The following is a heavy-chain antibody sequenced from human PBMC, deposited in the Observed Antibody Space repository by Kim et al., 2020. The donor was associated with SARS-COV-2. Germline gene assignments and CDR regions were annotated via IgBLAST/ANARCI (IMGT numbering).Heavy chain of an antibody. J-gene: IGHJ4*02. CDR3: AKDETYGSGSIDY. Sequence: YADSVKGRFTISRDNSKKPMYLQMNGLGAEDTAVYYCAKDETYGSGSIDYGGQGTLVTVSS. D-gene: IGHD3-10*01. V-gene: IGHV3-23*01.